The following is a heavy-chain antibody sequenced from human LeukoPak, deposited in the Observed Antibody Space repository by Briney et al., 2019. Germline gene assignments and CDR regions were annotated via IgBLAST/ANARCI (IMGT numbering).Heavy chain of an antibody. CDR2: ISGSGGTT. J-gene: IGHJ6*03. CDR3: ARPDLSDPYYYMDV. Sequence: GGSLRLSCAASGFTFSTYAISWVRQAPGKGLEWVSAISGSGGTTYYADSVKGRFTISRDNSKNTLYLQMNSLRAEDTAVYYCARPDLSDPYYYMDVWGKGTTVTVSS. CDR1: GFTFSTYA. V-gene: IGHV3-23*01.